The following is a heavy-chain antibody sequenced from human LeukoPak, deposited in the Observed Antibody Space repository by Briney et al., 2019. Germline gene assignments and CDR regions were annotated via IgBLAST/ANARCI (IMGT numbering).Heavy chain of an antibody. CDR2: ISSSSSTI. Sequence: PGGSLRLSCAASGFTFSSYSMNWVRQAPGKGLEWVSYISSSSSTIYYADSVKGRFTISRDNAKNSLYLQMNSLRAEDTAVYYCARVSYDSSGYIYDYWGQGTLVTVSS. CDR3: ARVSYDSSGYIYDY. D-gene: IGHD3-22*01. V-gene: IGHV3-48*01. CDR1: GFTFSSYS. J-gene: IGHJ4*02.